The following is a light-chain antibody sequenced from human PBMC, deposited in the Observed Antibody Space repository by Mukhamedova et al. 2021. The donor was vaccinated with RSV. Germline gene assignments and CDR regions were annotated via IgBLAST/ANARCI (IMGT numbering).Light chain of an antibody. Sequence: WYQRRVHGKAPKLLISKASTLHSGVPSRFSGSGSGTEFTLTISSLQPDDFATYYCHQYNTYWTFGQGTRVEIK. CDR2: KAS. V-gene: IGKV1-5*03. CDR3: HQYNTYWT. J-gene: IGKJ1*01.